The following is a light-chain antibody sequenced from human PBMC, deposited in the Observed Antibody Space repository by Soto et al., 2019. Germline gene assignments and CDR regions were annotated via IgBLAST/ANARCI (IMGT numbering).Light chain of an antibody. CDR1: QSVSHNY. CDR3: QQYGSSGT. V-gene: IGKV3-20*01. J-gene: IGKJ1*01. Sequence: ELVLAQSHGTLSLSPGARSALSGRASQSVSHNYLAWSQQKPGQAPRLLIYGASNRATGIPDRFSGSGSGTDFTLTISRLEPEDFAVYYCQQYGSSGTFGQGTKVDI. CDR2: GAS.